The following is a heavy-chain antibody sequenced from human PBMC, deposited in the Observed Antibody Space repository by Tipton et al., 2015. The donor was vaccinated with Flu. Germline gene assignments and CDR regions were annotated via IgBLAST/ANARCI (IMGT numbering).Heavy chain of an antibody. CDR2: AHYTGSA. Sequence: GLVKPSQTLSLTCTVSGASVNSGYYSWAWVRQLPGKGLEWFGYAHYTGSAYYNPSLESRLTISVDTSKNQFSLTLTSVTAADTAVYYCAKKSGGGYFDHWGQGTLVTVSS. D-gene: IGHD2-15*01. V-gene: IGHV4-31*03. CDR3: AKKSGGGYFDH. J-gene: IGHJ4*02. CDR1: GASVNSGYYS.